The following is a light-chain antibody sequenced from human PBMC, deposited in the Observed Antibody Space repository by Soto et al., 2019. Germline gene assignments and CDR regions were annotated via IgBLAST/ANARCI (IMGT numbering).Light chain of an antibody. CDR2: GAS. V-gene: IGKV3-20*01. J-gene: IGKJ4*01. Sequence: EIVLTQSPGTLSLSPGERATLSCRASQSVSSNYLAWYQRKPGQAPRLLIHGASTRAAGISDRFSGSGSGTDFTLTISRLEPEDFAVYYCQQYGSLITFGGGTKVDIK. CDR1: QSVSSNY. CDR3: QQYGSLIT.